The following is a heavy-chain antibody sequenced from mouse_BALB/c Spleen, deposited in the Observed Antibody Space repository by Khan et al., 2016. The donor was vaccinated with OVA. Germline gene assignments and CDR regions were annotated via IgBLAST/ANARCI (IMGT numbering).Heavy chain of an antibody. CDR3: ARNTHIITTMMDY. V-gene: IGHV2-6*02. D-gene: IGHD2-4*01. Sequence: QVQLKESGPGLVAPSQSLSITCTASGFSLTSYGVHWVRQPPGKGLEWLVVIWSDGNTTYNSHLKSRLSISKDNSKSQVLLKMNRSQTADTAMFYSARNTHIITTMMDYWGQGTTVTVSS. J-gene: IGHJ4*01. CDR2: IWSDGNT. CDR1: GFSLTSYG.